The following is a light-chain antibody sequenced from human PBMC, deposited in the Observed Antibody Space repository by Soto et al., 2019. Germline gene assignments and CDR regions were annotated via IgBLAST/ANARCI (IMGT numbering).Light chain of an antibody. V-gene: IGLV3-1*01. J-gene: IGLJ2*01. CDR1: KLGDKY. CDR2: QDS. Sequence: SYELTQPPSVSVSPGQTASITCSGDKLGDKYACWYQQKPGQSPVLVIYQDSKRPSGIPERFSGSNSGNTATLTISGTQAMYAAPYYFKARDSSTHVVFGGGTKLTVL. CDR3: KARDSSTHVV.